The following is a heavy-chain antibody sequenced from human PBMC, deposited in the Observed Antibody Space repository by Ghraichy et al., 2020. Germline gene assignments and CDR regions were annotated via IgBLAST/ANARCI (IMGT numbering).Heavy chain of an antibody. J-gene: IGHJ4*02. CDR1: GGTFSSYA. D-gene: IGHD4-17*01. CDR3: ARPGKFGYGDYSLDY. CDR2: IIPIFGTA. Sequence: SVKVSCKASGGTFSSYAISWVRQAPGQGLEWMGGIIPIFGTANYAQKFQGRVTITADESTSTAYMELSSLRSEDTAVYYCARPGKFGYGDYSLDYWGQGTLVTVSS. V-gene: IGHV1-69*13.